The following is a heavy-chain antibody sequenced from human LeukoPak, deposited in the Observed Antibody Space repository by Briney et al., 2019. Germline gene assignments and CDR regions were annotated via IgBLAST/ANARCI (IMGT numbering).Heavy chain of an antibody. D-gene: IGHD2-2*01. Sequence: GASVKVSCKVSGYTLTEFSMHWVRQAPGKGLEWMGGFDPEDGETIYAQKFQGRVTMTEDTSTDTAYMELSSLRSEDTAVYYCATVRDIVVVPAANWFDPWGQGTLVTVSS. CDR3: ATVRDIVVVPAANWFDP. CDR1: GYTLTEFS. CDR2: FDPEDGET. J-gene: IGHJ5*02. V-gene: IGHV1-24*01.